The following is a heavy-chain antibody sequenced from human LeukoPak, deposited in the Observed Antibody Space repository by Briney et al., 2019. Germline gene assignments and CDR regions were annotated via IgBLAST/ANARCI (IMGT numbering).Heavy chain of an antibody. CDR3: ARGLVAAAGPPGWFDP. V-gene: IGHV3-66*01. J-gene: IGHJ5*02. D-gene: IGHD6-13*01. Sequence: DSLKGRFTISRDNSKNTLYLQMNSLRAEDTAVYYCARGLVAAAGPPGWFDPWGQGTLVTVSS.